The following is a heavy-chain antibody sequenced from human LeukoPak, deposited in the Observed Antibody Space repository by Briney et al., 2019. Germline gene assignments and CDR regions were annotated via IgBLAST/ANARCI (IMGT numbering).Heavy chain of an antibody. CDR1: GFTFSSYS. J-gene: IGHJ3*02. CDR3: ARDKGYNWNYFAFDI. Sequence: PGGSLRLSCAASGFTFSSYSMNWDRQAPGKGLEWVSYISSSSSTIYYADSVKGRFTISRDNAKNSLYLQINSLRDEDTAVYYCARDKGYNWNYFAFDIWGQGTMVTVSS. D-gene: IGHD1-7*01. V-gene: IGHV3-48*02. CDR2: ISSSSSTI.